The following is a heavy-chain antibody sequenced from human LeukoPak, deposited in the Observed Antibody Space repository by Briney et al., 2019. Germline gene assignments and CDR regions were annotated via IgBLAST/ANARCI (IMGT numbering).Heavy chain of an antibody. CDR1: GFTFSAYA. Sequence: PGGSLRLSCAASGFTFSAYAISWVRQAPGKGLEWVSGVSPSGNTTYYPDSVKGRFAISRDNAKNTVYLQMNSLRAEDTAVYYCARAAYSNYAFDYWGQGTLVTVSS. J-gene: IGHJ4*02. CDR3: ARAAYSNYAFDY. D-gene: IGHD4-11*01. V-gene: IGHV3-23*01. CDR2: VSPSGNTT.